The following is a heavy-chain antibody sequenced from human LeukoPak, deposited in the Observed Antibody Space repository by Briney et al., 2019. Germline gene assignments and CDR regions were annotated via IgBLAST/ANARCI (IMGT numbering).Heavy chain of an antibody. V-gene: IGHV3-23*01. J-gene: IGHJ3*02. CDR1: GFTFSSYA. CDR3: AKDFTIFGVVHDACHI. CDR2: ISGSGGST. D-gene: IGHD3-3*01. Sequence: PGGSLRLSCAASGFTFSSYAMSWVRQAPGKGLEWVSAISGSGGSTYYADSVKGRFTISRDNSKNTVYLQMNSLRAEDTAMFYCAKDFTIFGVVHDACHIWGQGTMVTVSS.